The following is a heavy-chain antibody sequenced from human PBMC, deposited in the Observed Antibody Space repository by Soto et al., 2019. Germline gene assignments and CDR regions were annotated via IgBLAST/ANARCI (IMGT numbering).Heavy chain of an antibody. Sequence: QVQLQESGPGLVKPSQTLSLTCTVSGGSISSGDYYWGWIRQPPGKGLEWIGYKYYSGSTYYNPSLKTRVTISVDTSKNQCPLKLSSVTAADTAVYYCARVQGGGGGMVHNYWGQGTLVTVSS. J-gene: IGHJ4*02. V-gene: IGHV4-30-4*01. CDR1: GGSISSGDYY. D-gene: IGHD1-1*01. CDR2: KYYSGST. CDR3: ARVQGGGGGMVHNY.